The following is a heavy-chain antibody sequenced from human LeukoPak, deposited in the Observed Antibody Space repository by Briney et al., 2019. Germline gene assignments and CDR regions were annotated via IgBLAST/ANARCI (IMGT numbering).Heavy chain of an antibody. CDR2: ISYDGSNK. CDR3: AKDRKSGSPRYFDL. V-gene: IGHV3-30*18. J-gene: IGHJ2*01. Sequence: GRSLRLSCAASGFTFSSYGMHWVRQAPGKGLEWVAVISYDGSNKYYADSVKGRFTISRDNSKNTLYLQMNSLRAEDTAVYYCAKDRKSGSPRYFDLWGRGTLVTVSS. D-gene: IGHD1-26*01. CDR1: GFTFSSYG.